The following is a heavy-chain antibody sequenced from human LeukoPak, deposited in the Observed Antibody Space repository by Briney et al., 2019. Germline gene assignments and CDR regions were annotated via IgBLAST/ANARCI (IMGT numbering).Heavy chain of an antibody. J-gene: IGHJ4*02. Sequence: GGSLRLSCAASGFTFSSYAMHWVRQAPGKGLEWVAVISYDGSNKYYADSVKGRFTISRDNSKNTPYLQMNSLRAEDTAVYYCARDPDNSLFAPLNYWGQGTLVTVSP. CDR3: ARDPDNSLFAPLNY. V-gene: IGHV3-30-3*01. D-gene: IGHD5-24*01. CDR2: ISYDGSNK. CDR1: GFTFSSYA.